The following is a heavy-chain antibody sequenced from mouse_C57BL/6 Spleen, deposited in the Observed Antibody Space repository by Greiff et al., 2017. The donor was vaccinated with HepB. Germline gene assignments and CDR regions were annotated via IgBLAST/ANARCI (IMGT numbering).Heavy chain of an antibody. V-gene: IGHV1-39*01. J-gene: IGHJ1*03. CDR3: AKDYSSSYGYFDV. D-gene: IGHD1-1*01. CDR1: GYSFTDYN. CDR2: INPNYGTT. Sequence: EVQLMESGPELVKPGASVKISCKASGYSFTDYNMNWVKQSNGKSLEWIGVINPNYGTTSYNQKFKGKATVTVDKSSSTAYMQLNSLTSEASAVYYCAKDYSSSYGYFDVWGTGTTVTVSS.